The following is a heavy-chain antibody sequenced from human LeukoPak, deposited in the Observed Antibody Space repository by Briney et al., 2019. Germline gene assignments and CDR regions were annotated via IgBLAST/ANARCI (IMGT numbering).Heavy chain of an antibody. D-gene: IGHD2-2*01. Sequence: GGSLRLSCAASGFTFSSYGMHWVRQAPGKGLEWVAVISYDGSNKYYADSVKGRFTISRDNSKNTLYLQMNSLRSDDTAVYYCARVRARGVVPPQRGFDPWGQGTLVTVSS. CDR2: ISYDGSNK. CDR3: ARVRARGVVPPQRGFDP. CDR1: GFTFSSYG. V-gene: IGHV3-30*03. J-gene: IGHJ5*02.